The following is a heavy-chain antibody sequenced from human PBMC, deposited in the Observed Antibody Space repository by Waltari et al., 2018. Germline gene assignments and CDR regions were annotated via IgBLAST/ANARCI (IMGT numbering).Heavy chain of an antibody. CDR3: ASNYNSGSYLLDN. J-gene: IGHJ4*02. D-gene: IGHD3-10*01. V-gene: IGHV4-4*02. CDR1: GASITISNW. Sequence: QVQLQESGPGLVKPSGTLSLTCAVSGASITISNWWSWVRQSPGKGLEWIGEIYHGGSTNYNPSLKSRVTMSVDKSKNQFSLKLASVSAADTAMYYCASNYNSGSYLLDNWGQGTLVTVSS. CDR2: IYHGGST.